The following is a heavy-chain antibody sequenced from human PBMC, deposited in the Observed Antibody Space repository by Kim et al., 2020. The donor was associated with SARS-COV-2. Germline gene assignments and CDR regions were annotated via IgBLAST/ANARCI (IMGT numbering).Heavy chain of an antibody. V-gene: IGHV3-33*01. CDR2: IWYDGSNK. CDR3: ARDAGGYRYYFDY. D-gene: IGHD5-12*01. CDR1: GFTFSSYG. Sequence: GGSLRLSCAASGFTFSSYGMHWVRQAPCKGLEWVAVIWYDGSNKYYADSVKGRFTISRDNSKNTLYLQMNSLRAEDTAVYYCARDAGGYRYYFDYWGQGTLVTVSS. J-gene: IGHJ4*02.